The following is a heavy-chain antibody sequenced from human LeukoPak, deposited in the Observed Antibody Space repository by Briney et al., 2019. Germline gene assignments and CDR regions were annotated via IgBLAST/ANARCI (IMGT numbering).Heavy chain of an antibody. J-gene: IGHJ6*03. D-gene: IGHD3-3*01. Sequence: GRSLRLSCAASGFTFSSYGMHWVRQAPGKGLEWVAAIWYDGSNKYYADSVKGRFTISRDNSKNTLYLQMNSLRAEDTAVYYCARDRGFWSGHYYYYMDVWGKGTTVTVSS. V-gene: IGHV3-33*01. CDR3: ARDRGFWSGHYYYYMDV. CDR1: GFTFSSYG. CDR2: IWYDGSNK.